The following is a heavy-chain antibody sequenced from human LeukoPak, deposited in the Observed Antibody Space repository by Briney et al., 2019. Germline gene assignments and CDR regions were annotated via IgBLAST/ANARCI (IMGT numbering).Heavy chain of an antibody. CDR2: IYTSGST. CDR1: GGSISSSSYY. CDR3: ARDRRWFDP. V-gene: IGHV4-61*02. J-gene: IGHJ5*02. Sequence: PSETLSLTCTVSGGSISSSSYYWSWIRQPAGKGLEWIGRIYTSGSTNHNPSLKSRVTMSVDTSKNQFSLKLSSVTAADTAVYYCARDRRWFDPWGQGTLVTVSS.